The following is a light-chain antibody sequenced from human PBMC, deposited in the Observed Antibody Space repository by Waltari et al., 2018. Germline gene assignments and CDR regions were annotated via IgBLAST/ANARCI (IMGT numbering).Light chain of an antibody. J-gene: IGKJ2*03. V-gene: IGKV1-33*01. CDR3: QQSDNLPPYS. CDR2: ATS. CDR1: HDISNH. Sequence: DIQMTQSPSSLSASVGDRVTITCQASHDISNHLNWYQQKPGKAPKLLIYATSSLERGVPSRFSGRGSGTDFAFAISSLQPEDIATYYCQQSDNLPPYSFGQGTKLEIK.